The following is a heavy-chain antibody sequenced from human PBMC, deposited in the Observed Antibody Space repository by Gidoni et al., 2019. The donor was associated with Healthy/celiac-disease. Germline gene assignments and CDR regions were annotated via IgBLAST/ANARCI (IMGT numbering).Heavy chain of an antibody. J-gene: IGHJ4*02. CDR2: IRSKAYGGTT. CDR3: TRGDLLWFGELRGG. CDR1: GFIFGDYA. V-gene: IGHV3-49*03. Sequence: EVQLVESGGGLVEPGRSLRLSCTASGFIFGDYAMSWFRQAPGKGLEWVGFIRSKAYGGTTEYAASVKGRFIISRDDSKSIAYLQMNSLKTEDTAVYYCTRGDLLWFGELRGGRGQGTLVTVSS. D-gene: IGHD3-10*01.